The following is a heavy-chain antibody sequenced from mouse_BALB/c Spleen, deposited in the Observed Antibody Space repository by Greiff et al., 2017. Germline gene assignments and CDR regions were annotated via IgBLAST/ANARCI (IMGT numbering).Heavy chain of an antibody. V-gene: IGHV7-3*02. CDR1: GFTFTDYY. D-gene: IGHD3-3*01. Sequence: EVKLMESGGGLVQPGGSLRLSCATSGFTFTDYYMSWVRQPPGKALEWLGFIRNKANGYTTEYSASVKGRFTISRDNSQSILYLQMNTRRAEDSATYDCASERGLAWVAYWGQGTLVTVSS. CDR2: IRNKANGYTT. CDR3: ASERGLAWVAY. J-gene: IGHJ3*01.